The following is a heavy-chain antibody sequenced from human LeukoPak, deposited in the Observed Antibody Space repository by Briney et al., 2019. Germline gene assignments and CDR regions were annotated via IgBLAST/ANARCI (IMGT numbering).Heavy chain of an antibody. D-gene: IGHD3-10*01. CDR3: ARARGYYYMDV. J-gene: IGHJ6*03. Sequence: PSETLSLTCAVYGGSFSGYYWSWIRQPPGKGLEWIGSIYYSGSTYYNPSLKSRVTISVDTSKNQFSLKLSSVTAADTAVYYCARARGYYYMDVWGKGTTVTVSS. CDR1: GGSFSGYY. CDR2: IYYSGST. V-gene: IGHV4-34*01.